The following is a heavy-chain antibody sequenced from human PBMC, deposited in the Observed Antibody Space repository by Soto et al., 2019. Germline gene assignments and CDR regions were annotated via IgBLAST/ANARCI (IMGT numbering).Heavy chain of an antibody. CDR1: GYTFTSYA. D-gene: IGHD3-22*01. V-gene: IGHV1-3*01. CDR3: ARDVGNYYDSSGRAPHWFDP. J-gene: IGHJ5*02. Sequence: ASVKVSCTASGYTFTSYAMHWVRQAPGQRLEWMGWINAGNGNTKDSQKFQGRVTITRDTSASTAYMELSSLRSEDTAVYYCARDVGNYYDSSGRAPHWFDPWGQGTLVTVSS. CDR2: INAGNGNT.